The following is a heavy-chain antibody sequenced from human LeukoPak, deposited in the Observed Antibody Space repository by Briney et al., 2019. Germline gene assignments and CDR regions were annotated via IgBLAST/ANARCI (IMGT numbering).Heavy chain of an antibody. CDR1: GGSVSSGSYY. D-gene: IGHD3-9*01. V-gene: IGHV4-61*01. CDR2: IYYSGST. CDR3: ARQTYYDILTGSPFDY. J-gene: IGHJ4*02. Sequence: PSETLSLTCTVSGGSVSSGSYYWSWIRQPPGKGLEWIGYIYYSGSTNYNPSLKSRVTISVDTSKNQLSLKLSSVTAADTAVYYCARQTYYDILTGSPFDYWGQGTLVTVSS.